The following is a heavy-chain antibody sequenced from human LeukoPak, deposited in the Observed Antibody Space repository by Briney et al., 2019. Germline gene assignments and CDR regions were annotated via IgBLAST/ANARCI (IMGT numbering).Heavy chain of an antibody. CDR3: ARGCTDKKCYIDY. Sequence: GGSLRLSCAVSGFTVSSNYMNWVRQPPGKGLEWVSVIYSGGETYYADSVKGRFTISRDSPKNTLYLHMNSLRVEDTAVYYSARGCTDKKCYIDYWGQGTLVTVSS. V-gene: IGHV3-53*01. J-gene: IGHJ4*02. D-gene: IGHD2-8*02. CDR2: IYSGGET. CDR1: GFTVSSNY.